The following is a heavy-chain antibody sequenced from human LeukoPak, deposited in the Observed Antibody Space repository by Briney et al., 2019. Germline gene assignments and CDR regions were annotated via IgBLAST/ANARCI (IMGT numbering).Heavy chain of an antibody. J-gene: IGHJ6*03. Sequence: PGGSLRLSCAASGFTFSSYWMHWVRQAPGKGLVWVSRINTDVSSTSYADSVKGRFTISRDNAKNTLYLQMNSLRAEDTAVYYCARAAPAPMIGFTFYYYYYMDVWGKGTTVTVSS. CDR2: INTDVSST. CDR1: GFTFSSYW. V-gene: IGHV3-74*01. CDR3: ARAAPAPMIGFTFYYYYYMDV. D-gene: IGHD2-2*01.